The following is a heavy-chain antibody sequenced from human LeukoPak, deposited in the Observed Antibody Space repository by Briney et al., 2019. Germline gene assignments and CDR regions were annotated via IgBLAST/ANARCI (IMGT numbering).Heavy chain of an antibody. Sequence: SETLSLTCTVSGGSISSYYWSWIRQPPGKGLEWIGYIYYSGSTNYNPSLKSRVTISVDTSKNQFSLKLSSVTAADTAVYYCARGGSWSGDYWGQGTLVTVSS. CDR2: IYYSGST. V-gene: IGHV4-59*01. J-gene: IGHJ4*02. CDR3: ARGGSWSGDY. CDR1: GGSISSYY. D-gene: IGHD6-13*01.